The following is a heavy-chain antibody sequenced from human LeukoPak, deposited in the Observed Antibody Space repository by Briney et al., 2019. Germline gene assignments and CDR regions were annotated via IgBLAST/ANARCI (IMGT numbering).Heavy chain of an antibody. CDR1: GLTFSNFA. CDR2: VSGGGRTT. CDR3: AKGGIALVRGSFDY. J-gene: IGHJ4*02. Sequence: PGWSLRLSCASSGLTFSNFAMIWVRQAPAKGLEGVAAVSGGGRTTFYAASVKGRFIISRDDSKNTLFLQMNSLRAEATAVYSCAKGGIALVRGSFDYWGPGTLVTVS. D-gene: IGHD3-10*01. V-gene: IGHV3-23*01.